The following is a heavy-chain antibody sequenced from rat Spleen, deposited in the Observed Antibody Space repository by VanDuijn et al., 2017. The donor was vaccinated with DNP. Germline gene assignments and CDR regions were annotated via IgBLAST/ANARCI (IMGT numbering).Heavy chain of an antibody. CDR2: ITYVGRIT. CDR1: GFTFSDYD. Sequence: EVQLVESGGDLVQPGRSLKLSCSASGFTFSDYDMAWVRQAPERGLEWVATITYVGRITYYRGSVKGRFTISRDNAKSTLYLQMDSLRSEDTATYYCTKDAFDYWGQGVMVTVSS. CDR3: TKDAFDY. V-gene: IGHV5-7*01. J-gene: IGHJ2*01.